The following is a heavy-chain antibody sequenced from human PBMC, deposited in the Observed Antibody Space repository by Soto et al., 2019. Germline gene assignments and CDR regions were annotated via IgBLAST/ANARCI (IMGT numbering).Heavy chain of an antibody. V-gene: IGHV1-2*04. CDR3: ASAAVIGTAGLDF. J-gene: IGHJ4*02. D-gene: IGHD6-19*01. CDR2: INPKSGGT. Sequence: ASVKVSCKASGYSFTDYHIHWVRQAPGQGLEWLGRINPKSGGTSTAQKFQGWVTMTTDPATSTAYMELSRLTSDDTAVYYCASAAVIGTAGLDFWGQGTQVTVSS. CDR1: GYSFTDYH.